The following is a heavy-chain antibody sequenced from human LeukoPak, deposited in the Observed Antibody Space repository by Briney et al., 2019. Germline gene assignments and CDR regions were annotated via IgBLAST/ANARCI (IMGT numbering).Heavy chain of an antibody. Sequence: GGSLRLSCIASGFNFTYYAIYWLRQAPGKGLEWVAVVSYDGNDRYYADSVKRGSIISSDNSQITVTLQTDNLRVEDTAIYYCAKLYWNDGSYYFDYWGQGTLVTVSS. D-gene: IGHD1-1*01. V-gene: IGHV3-30*18. CDR1: GFNFTYYA. CDR3: AKLYWNDGSYYFDY. CDR2: VSYDGNDR. J-gene: IGHJ4*02.